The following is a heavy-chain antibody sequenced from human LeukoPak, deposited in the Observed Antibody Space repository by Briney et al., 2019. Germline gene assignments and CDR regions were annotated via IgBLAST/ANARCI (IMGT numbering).Heavy chain of an antibody. D-gene: IGHD2-2*01. Sequence: GGSLRLSCAASGFTFSSYSMNWVRQAPGKGLEWVSSISSSSSYILYADSVKGRFTISRDNAKNSLYLQMNSLRAEDTAVYYCATRLCTSTSCYAFDYWGQGTLVTVSS. CDR3: ATRLCTSTSCYAFDY. V-gene: IGHV3-21*01. CDR1: GFTFSSYS. CDR2: ISSSSSYI. J-gene: IGHJ4*02.